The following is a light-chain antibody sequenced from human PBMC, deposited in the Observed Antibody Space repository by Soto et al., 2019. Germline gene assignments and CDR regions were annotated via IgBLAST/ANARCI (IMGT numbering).Light chain of an antibody. V-gene: IGKV3-15*01. CDR1: QSVSSN. Sequence: EIVMTQSPSTLSVSAGERATLSCGASQSVSSNLAWYQQKPGQAPRLLIYGASTRATGIPARFSGSGYGTEFNLTISSLQSEDFAVYYCQQYNNWPITFGQGTRLEIK. CDR2: GAS. J-gene: IGKJ5*01. CDR3: QQYNNWPIT.